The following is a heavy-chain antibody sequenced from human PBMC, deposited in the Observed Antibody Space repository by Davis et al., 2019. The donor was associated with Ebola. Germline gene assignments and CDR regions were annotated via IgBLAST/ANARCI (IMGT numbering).Heavy chain of an antibody. Sequence: GESLKISCAASGFTVSSNYMSWVRQAPGKGLEWVAVISYDGSNKYYADSVKGRFTISRDNSKNTLYLQMNSLRAEDTAVYYCAKCGGRGYSYEEPDYWGQGTLVTVSS. V-gene: IGHV3-30*18. CDR1: GFTVSSNY. CDR2: ISYDGSNK. CDR3: AKCGGRGYSYEEPDY. J-gene: IGHJ4*02. D-gene: IGHD5-18*01.